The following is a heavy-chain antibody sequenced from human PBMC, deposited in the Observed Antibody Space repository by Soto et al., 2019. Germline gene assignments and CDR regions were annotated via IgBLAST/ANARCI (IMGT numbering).Heavy chain of an antibody. CDR3: AGQPTAGSFYDLGSYYYYYGMDV. CDR1: GGSISSGDYY. V-gene: IGHV4-30-4*01. D-gene: IGHD3-16*01. J-gene: IGHJ6*02. CDR2: IYYSGNT. Sequence: LSLTCTVSGGSISSGDYYWNWIRQPPGKGLEWIGNIYYSGNTDCNPSLKSRVTISVDTSKNQFSLNLSSVTAADSAVYYCAGQPTAGSFYDLGSYYYYYGMDVWGQGTTVTVSS.